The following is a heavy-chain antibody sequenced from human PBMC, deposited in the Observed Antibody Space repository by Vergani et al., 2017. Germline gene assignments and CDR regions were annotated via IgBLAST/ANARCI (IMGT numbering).Heavy chain of an antibody. D-gene: IGHD2-15*01. Sequence: EVQLVQSGAEVKKPGESLRISCKGSGYSFTSYWISWVRQMPGKGLEWMGRIDRSDSYTNYSPSFQGHVTISADKSISTAYLQWSSLKASDTAMYYCASADPRGSSGGSCADWGQGTLVTVSS. CDR3: ASADPRGSSGGSCAD. CDR2: IDRSDSYT. J-gene: IGHJ4*02. CDR1: GYSFTSYW. V-gene: IGHV5-10-1*01.